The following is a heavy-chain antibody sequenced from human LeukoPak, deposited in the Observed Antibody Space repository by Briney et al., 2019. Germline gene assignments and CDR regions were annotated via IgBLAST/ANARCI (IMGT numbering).Heavy chain of an antibody. CDR3: ERVKGGIAAAGNYFDY. CDR2: VSYDGGSK. J-gene: IGHJ4*02. CDR1: GFAFSSYA. Sequence: GRSLRLSCAASGFAFSSYAMHWVRQGPGKGLEWVALVSYDGGSKYYADSVKGRITISRDNSKNTLHLQMNSLRTEDTAVYYCERVKGGIAAAGNYFDYWGQGTLVTVSS. V-gene: IGHV3-30-3*01. D-gene: IGHD6-13*01.